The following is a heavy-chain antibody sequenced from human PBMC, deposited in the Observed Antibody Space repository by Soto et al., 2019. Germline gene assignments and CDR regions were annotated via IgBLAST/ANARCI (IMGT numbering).Heavy chain of an antibody. CDR1: GCTFSDYY. CDR2: ISSSGSTI. CDR3: ARDSVAGTGFVFDI. V-gene: IGHV3-11*01. Sequence: GGSLRLSCAASGCTFSDYYMSWIRQAPGKGLEWVSYISSSGSTIYYADSVKDRFTISRDNAKNSLYLQMNSLRAEDTAVYYCARDSVAGTGFVFDIWGQGTMVTVSS. J-gene: IGHJ3*02. D-gene: IGHD6-19*01.